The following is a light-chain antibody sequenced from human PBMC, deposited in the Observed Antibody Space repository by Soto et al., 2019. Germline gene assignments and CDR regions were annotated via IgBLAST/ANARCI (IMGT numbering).Light chain of an antibody. V-gene: IGKV1-5*01. J-gene: IGKJ1*01. Sequence: DIQMTQSPSTLSASVGDRVTITCRASQSISSWLAWDQQKPGKAPKLLIYDASSLESSVPSRFSGSGSGTEFTLAISSLQPDDFATYYCQQYNSYSPWTFGQGAKVEIK. CDR2: DAS. CDR1: QSISSW. CDR3: QQYNSYSPWT.